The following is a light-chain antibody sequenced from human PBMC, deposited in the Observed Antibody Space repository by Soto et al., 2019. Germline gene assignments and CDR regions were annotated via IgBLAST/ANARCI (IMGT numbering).Light chain of an antibody. CDR2: SKN. CDR1: TSNIGSNP. CDR3: AAWDDSLNVLDV. Sequence: QSVLTQPPSASGTPGQRVTISCSGSTSNIGSNPVNWFQQLRGTAPKLLIYSKNHRPSGVPDRFSGSQSGTSPSLASSGLQSEDEAGYDCAAWDDSLNVLDVFGTGTKVTVL. V-gene: IGLV1-44*01. J-gene: IGLJ1*01.